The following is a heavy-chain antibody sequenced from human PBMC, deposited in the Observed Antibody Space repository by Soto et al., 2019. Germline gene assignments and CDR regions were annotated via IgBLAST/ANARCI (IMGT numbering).Heavy chain of an antibody. CDR1: GGTFSSYA. J-gene: IGHJ5*02. Sequence: QVQLVQSGAEVKKPGSSVKVSCKASGGTFSSYAISWVRQAPGQGLEWMGGIIPIFGTANYAQKFQGRVTIAANESSRAAYMERSGMSSEATVGYYGARAASRHGWFDPWGQGTLVTVSS. CDR3: ARAASRHGWFDP. CDR2: IIPIFGTA. V-gene: IGHV1-69*01.